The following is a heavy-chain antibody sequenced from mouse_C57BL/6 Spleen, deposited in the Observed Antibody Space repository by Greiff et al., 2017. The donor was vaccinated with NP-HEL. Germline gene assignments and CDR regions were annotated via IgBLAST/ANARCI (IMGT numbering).Heavy chain of an antibody. CDR1: GFSLTSYA. D-gene: IGHD1-1*01. CDR2: IWTGGGT. J-gene: IGHJ4*01. Sequence: VKLMESGPGLVAPSQSLSITCTVSGFSLTSYAISWVRQPPGKGLEWLGVIWTGGGTNYNSALKSRLSISKDNSKSQVFLKMNSLQTDDTARYYCARSITTVVAPNYYAMDYWGQGTSVTVSS. V-gene: IGHV2-9-1*01. CDR3: ARSITTVVAPNYYAMDY.